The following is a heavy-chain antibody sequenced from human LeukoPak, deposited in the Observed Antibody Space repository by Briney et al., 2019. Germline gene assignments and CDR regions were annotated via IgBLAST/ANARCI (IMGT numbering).Heavy chain of an antibody. CDR3: ARTSFHYSYGYGGGLYFDY. J-gene: IGHJ4*02. Sequence: SVKVSCKASGGTFSSYAISWVRQAPGQGLEWMGRIIPILGIANYAQKFQGRVTITADKSTSTAYMELSSLRSEDTAVYYCARTSFHYSYGYGGGLYFDYWGQGTLATVSS. V-gene: IGHV1-69*04. CDR1: GGTFSSYA. D-gene: IGHD5-18*01. CDR2: IIPILGIA.